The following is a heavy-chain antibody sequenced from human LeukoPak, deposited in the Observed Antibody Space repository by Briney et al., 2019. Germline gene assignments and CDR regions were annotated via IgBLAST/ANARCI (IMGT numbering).Heavy chain of an antibody. CDR1: GGSFSGYY. CDR3: ASIRGATAIDP. D-gene: IGHD1-26*01. CDR2: IYHSGST. Sequence: SETLSLTCAVYGGSFSGYYWSWIRQPPGKGLEWIGSIYHSGSTYYNPSLKSRVTISVDTSKNQFSLKLSSVTAADTAVYYCASIRGATAIDPWGQGTLVTVSS. J-gene: IGHJ5*02. V-gene: IGHV4-34*01.